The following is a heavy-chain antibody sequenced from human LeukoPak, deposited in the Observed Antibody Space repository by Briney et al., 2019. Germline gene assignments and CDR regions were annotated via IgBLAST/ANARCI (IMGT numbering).Heavy chain of an antibody. V-gene: IGHV3-48*04. CDR1: GFGFSYAW. J-gene: IGHJ4*02. CDR2: IDGSSATI. Sequence: GGSLRLSCAASGFGFSYAWMSWVRQAPGKGLEWITYIDGSSATIYYADSVKGRFTTSRDNARNSVYLHMNSLRAEDTAVYYCATYGRDGYKGFYWGQGALVTVSS. CDR3: ATYGRDGYKGFY. D-gene: IGHD5-24*01.